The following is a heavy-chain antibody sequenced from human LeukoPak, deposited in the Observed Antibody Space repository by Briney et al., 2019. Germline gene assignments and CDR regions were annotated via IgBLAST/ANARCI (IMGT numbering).Heavy chain of an antibody. J-gene: IGHJ4*02. D-gene: IGHD2-8*01. CDR2: VNYRGDG. Sequence: SETLSLTCDVYNASFGPYYWSWLRQSPGKGLEYIGEVNYRGDGNYNPSLNSRASISIDTSKKQFSLRLTSVTAADTAVYYCAGLSLMGPFDYWGQGTLAIVSS. CDR3: AGLSLMGPFDY. CDR1: NASFGPYY. V-gene: IGHV4-34*01.